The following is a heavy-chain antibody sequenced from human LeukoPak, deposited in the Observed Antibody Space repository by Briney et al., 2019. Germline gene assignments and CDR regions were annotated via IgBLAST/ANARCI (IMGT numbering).Heavy chain of an antibody. V-gene: IGHV4-39*07. CDR1: GVSISSSNSY. D-gene: IGHD6-13*01. CDR2: IYYSGST. Sequence: SETLSLTCTVSGVSISSSNSYWGWIRQPPGTGLEWIGSIYYSGSTYYNPSLKSRVTISVDTSKNQFSLKLSSVTAADTAVYYCARGAQQLVYYYYYMDVWGKGTTVTISS. CDR3: ARGAQQLVYYYYYMDV. J-gene: IGHJ6*03.